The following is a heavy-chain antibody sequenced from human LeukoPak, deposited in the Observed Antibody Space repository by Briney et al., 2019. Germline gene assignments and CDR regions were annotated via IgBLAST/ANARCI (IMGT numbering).Heavy chain of an antibody. Sequence: GASVKVSCKASGYTFTGYYMHWVRQAPGQGLEWMGRINPNSGGTNYAQKFQGRVTMTRDTSISTAYMELSRLRSDDTAVYYCARAHSSGYYGFYFDYWGRGTLVTVSS. CDR1: GYTFTGYY. J-gene: IGHJ4*02. D-gene: IGHD3-22*01. CDR2: INPNSGGT. CDR3: ARAHSSGYYGFYFDY. V-gene: IGHV1-2*06.